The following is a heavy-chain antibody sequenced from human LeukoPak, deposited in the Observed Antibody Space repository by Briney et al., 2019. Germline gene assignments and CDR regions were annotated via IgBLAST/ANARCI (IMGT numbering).Heavy chain of an antibody. V-gene: IGHV3-23*01. J-gene: IGHJ4*02. Sequence: PGGSLRLSCAASGFIFSNFAMRWVRQAPGKGLAWVSVISGSGGTTYSADSVKGRFTISRDNSKNTLYLQMNSLRAEDTAAYYCARERGSSGGNTNGYFDYWGQGALVTVSS. D-gene: IGHD4-23*01. CDR1: GFIFSNFA. CDR3: ARERGSSGGNTNGYFDY. CDR2: ISGSGGTT.